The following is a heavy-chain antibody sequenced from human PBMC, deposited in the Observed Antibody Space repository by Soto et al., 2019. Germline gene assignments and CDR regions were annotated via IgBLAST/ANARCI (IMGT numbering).Heavy chain of an antibody. D-gene: IGHD2-21*02. CDR3: AKGGGGDHGY. CDR1: GFIFTTSG. CDR2: ITITGDTT. Sequence: EVQLVESEGGLVQPGGSLRLSCEASGFIFTTSGMSWVRQAPGKGLEWISSITITGDTTHYTDSVKGRFTISRDNSRNPVYLQINSLRGDHTAVFYCAKGGGGDHGYWGQGTLVAVSS. V-gene: IGHV3-23*04. J-gene: IGHJ4*02.